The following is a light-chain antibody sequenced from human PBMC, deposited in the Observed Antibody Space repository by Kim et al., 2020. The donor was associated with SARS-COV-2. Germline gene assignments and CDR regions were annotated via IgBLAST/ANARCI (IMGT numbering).Light chain of an antibody. V-gene: IGLV3-1*01. Sequence: SASPGQKANSTCSGDNLGDKYAYWYQQKPGQTPVLVIYQDSKRPSGIPERFSGANSGNTATLTISGTQAMDEADYYWQTWDSSTGVFGTGTKVTVL. CDR2: QDS. CDR1: NLGDKY. CDR3: QTWDSSTGV. J-gene: IGLJ1*01.